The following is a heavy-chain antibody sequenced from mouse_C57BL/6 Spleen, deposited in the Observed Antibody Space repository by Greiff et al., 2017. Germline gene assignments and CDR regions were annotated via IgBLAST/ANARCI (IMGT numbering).Heavy chain of an antibody. Sequence: VQLQQSGPELVKPGASVKLSCKASGYTFTSYDINWVKQRSGQGLEWIGWFYPRDGSTKYNEKFKGKATLTVDTSSSTAYMELHSLTSEDSAVYFCARNLIYYGNPDYWGQGTTLTVSS. D-gene: IGHD2-1*01. V-gene: IGHV1-85*01. CDR1: GYTFTSYD. CDR2: FYPRDGST. CDR3: ARNLIYYGNPDY. J-gene: IGHJ2*01.